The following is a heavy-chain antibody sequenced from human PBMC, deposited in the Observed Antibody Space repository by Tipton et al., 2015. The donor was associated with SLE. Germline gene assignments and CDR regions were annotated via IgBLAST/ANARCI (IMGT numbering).Heavy chain of an antibody. D-gene: IGHD5-12*01. CDR2: IYYSGST. CDR3: ARVSHTISAFDI. J-gene: IGHJ3*02. Sequence: TLSLTCTVSGCSISSSSYYWGWIRQPPGKGLEWIGYIYYSGSTNYNPSLTSRVTISVDTSKNQFSLKLSSVTAADTAVYYCARVSHTISAFDIWGQGTMVTVSS. V-gene: IGHV4-61*05. CDR1: GCSISSSSYY.